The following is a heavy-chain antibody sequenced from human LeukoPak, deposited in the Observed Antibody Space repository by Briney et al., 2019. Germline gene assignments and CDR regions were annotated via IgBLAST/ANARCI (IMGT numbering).Heavy chain of an antibody. CDR3: ARHLSYYDNTGYYYSDY. V-gene: IGHV3-48*01. CDR1: GFTFRSYS. D-gene: IGHD3-22*01. Sequence: GGSLRLSCAASGFTFRSYSMNWVRQAPGKGLEWVSYISSSSTTIFYADSVKGRFTISRDNAKNSLYLQMNSLRAEDTAVYYCARHLSYYDNTGYYYSDYWGQGTLVTVSS. CDR2: ISSSSTTI. J-gene: IGHJ4*02.